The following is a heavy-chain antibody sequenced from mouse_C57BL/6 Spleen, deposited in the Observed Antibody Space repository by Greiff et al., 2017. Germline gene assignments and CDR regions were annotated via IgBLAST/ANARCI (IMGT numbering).Heavy chain of an antibody. CDR3: ARGSLSYYYAMDY. J-gene: IGHJ4*01. Sequence: QVQLKQPGAELVMPGASVKLSCKASGYTFTSYWMHWVKQRPGPGLEWIGVIDPSDSGTNYNQKFKSKSTMTVDKSSSTAYMQRSSLTSEDSAVYYCARGSLSYYYAMDYWGQGTSVTVSS. CDR1: GYTFTSYW. V-gene: IGHV1-69*01. CDR2: IDPSDSGT.